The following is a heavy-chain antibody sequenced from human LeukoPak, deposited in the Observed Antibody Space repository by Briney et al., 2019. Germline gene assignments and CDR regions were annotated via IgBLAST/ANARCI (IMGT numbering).Heavy chain of an antibody. CDR2: IYYSGST. CDR1: GDSISNFY. CDR3: ARAHYGSGSYYPYAYYYYYMDV. D-gene: IGHD3-10*01. J-gene: IGHJ6*03. Sequence: SETLSLTCTVSGDSISNFYWSWIRQPPGRGLEWIGYIYYSGSTNYNPSLKSRVTISVDTSKNQFSLKLSSVTAADTAVYYCARAHYGSGSYYPYAYYYYYMDVWGKGTTVTISS. V-gene: IGHV4-59*01.